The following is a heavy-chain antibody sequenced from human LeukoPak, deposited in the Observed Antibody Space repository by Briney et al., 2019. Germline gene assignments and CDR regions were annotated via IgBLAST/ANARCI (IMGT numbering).Heavy chain of an antibody. V-gene: IGHV3-30*18. CDR2: ISYNGSNK. J-gene: IGHJ4*02. CDR1: GFTFSSYG. D-gene: IGHD3-10*01. CDR3: AKDRAGMVRSFDY. Sequence: PGGSLRLSCAASGFTFSSYGMHWVRQAPGKGLEWVAVISYNGSNKYYADSVKGRFTISRDNSKNTLYLQMSSLRAEDTAVYYCAKDRAGMVRSFDYWGQGTLVTVSS.